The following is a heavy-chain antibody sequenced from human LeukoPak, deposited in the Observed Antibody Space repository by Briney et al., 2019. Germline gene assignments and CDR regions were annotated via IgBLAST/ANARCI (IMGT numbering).Heavy chain of an antibody. D-gene: IGHD4-11*01. CDR3: ARDGLQGSIL. CDR2: IYNSGST. J-gene: IGHJ4*02. Sequence: PSETLSLTCTVSGGSISGYYWSWIRQPLGKGLEWIGYIYNSGSTTYNPSLKSRVTISVDTSKNQFSLRLRSVTAVDTAVYYCARDGLQGSILWGQGTLVTVSP. CDR1: GGSISGYY. V-gene: IGHV4-59*01.